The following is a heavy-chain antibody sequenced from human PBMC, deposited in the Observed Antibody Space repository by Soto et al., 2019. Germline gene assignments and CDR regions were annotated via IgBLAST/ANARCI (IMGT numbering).Heavy chain of an antibody. J-gene: IGHJ6*02. CDR3: TGITWFRGMDV. D-gene: IGHD3-10*01. Sequence: SQSLSLTFAISGDSVSMNIAAWNWNRHSPSRGLEWLGRTYYKSKWNNDYALSVKSRITINPDTSKNQFSLHLYSVTPEDTAVYYCTGITWFRGMDVWGHGTPVTVSS. V-gene: IGHV6-1*01. CDR2: TYYKSKWNN. CDR1: GDSVSMNIAA.